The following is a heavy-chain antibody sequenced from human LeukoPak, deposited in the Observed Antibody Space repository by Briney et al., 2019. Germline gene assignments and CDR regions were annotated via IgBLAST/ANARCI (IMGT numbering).Heavy chain of an antibody. D-gene: IGHD6-19*01. J-gene: IGHJ4*02. Sequence: PGGSLRLSCAASGFTFSSHWMHWARQGPGKGLVWVSRINGDETSTAYADSVKGRFTISRDNSKNTLYLQMNSLRAEDTALYYCAKQTDSSAWYLGFDYWGQGTLVTVSS. V-gene: IGHV3-74*01. CDR1: GFTFSSHW. CDR2: INGDETST. CDR3: AKQTDSSAWYLGFDY.